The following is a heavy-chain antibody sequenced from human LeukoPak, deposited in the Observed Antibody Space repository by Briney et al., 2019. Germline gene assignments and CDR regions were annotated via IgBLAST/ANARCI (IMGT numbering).Heavy chain of an antibody. J-gene: IGHJ4*02. Sequence: LEWMXIIYPGDSDTRYSPSFQGQVTISADKSISTAYLQWSSLKASDTAMYYCARRVTHSSGWVFNYWGQGTLVTVSS. CDR3: ARRVTHSSGWVFNY. V-gene: IGHV5-51*01. D-gene: IGHD6-19*01. CDR2: IYPGDSDT.